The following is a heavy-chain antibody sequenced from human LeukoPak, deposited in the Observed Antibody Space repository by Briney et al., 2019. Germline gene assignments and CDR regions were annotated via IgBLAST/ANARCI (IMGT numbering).Heavy chain of an antibody. D-gene: IGHD1-26*01. J-gene: IGHJ4*02. CDR3: TISRYSGIYYGHY. V-gene: IGHV3-15*01. CDR1: GFTFTNAY. Sequence: GGSLRLSCAASGFTFTNAYMSWVRQAPGKGLEWVGRIKSKTDGGTTDYAAPVKGRFTISRDDSENTLYLQMNSLKTEDTAVYYCTISRYSGIYYGHYWGQGTLVTVSS. CDR2: IKSKTDGGTT.